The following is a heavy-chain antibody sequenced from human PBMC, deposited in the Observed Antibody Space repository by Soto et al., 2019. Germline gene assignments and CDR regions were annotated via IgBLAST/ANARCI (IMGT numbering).Heavy chain of an antibody. Sequence: QLQLQESGPGLVKPSETLSLTCTVSGGSIISDSYYWGWIRQPPGKGLEWIGSIFYSGNTYYNPSLKSRVTMSVDTSKKQFSLKLTSVTAADTAVYYCASLRLGELSSDYWGQGTLVTVSS. CDR2: IFYSGNT. CDR3: ASLRLGELSSDY. J-gene: IGHJ4*02. V-gene: IGHV4-39*01. CDR1: GGSIISDSYY. D-gene: IGHD3-16*02.